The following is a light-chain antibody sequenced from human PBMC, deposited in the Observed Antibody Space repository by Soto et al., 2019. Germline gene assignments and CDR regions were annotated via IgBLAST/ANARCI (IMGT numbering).Light chain of an antibody. Sequence: QSALTQPASVSGSLGQSITISCTGAAINIGYYNFVSWYQQHPATAPKLIIYDVSHRPSGISFRFSGSKSGNTASLTISGLRAEDEAAYYCASYTGTDTPWVFGGGTKLTVL. J-gene: IGLJ3*02. CDR2: DVS. CDR3: ASYTGTDTPWV. CDR1: AINIGYYNF. V-gene: IGLV2-14*03.